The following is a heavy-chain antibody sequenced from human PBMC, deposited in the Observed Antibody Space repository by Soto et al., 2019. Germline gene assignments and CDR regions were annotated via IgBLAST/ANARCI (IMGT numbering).Heavy chain of an antibody. CDR2: ISGSGGRT. CDR1: GFTFSSYA. CDR3: AKYSRRGWYPETFDY. D-gene: IGHD6-19*01. J-gene: IGHJ4*02. Sequence: EVQLLESGGGLVQPGGSLRLSCAASGFTFSSYAMSWVRQAPGKGLEWVAAISGSGGRTYYADSVKGRFTISRDNSKNTLYLKMNSLRAEDTAVYYCAKYSRRGWYPETFDYWGQGTLVTVSS. V-gene: IGHV3-23*01.